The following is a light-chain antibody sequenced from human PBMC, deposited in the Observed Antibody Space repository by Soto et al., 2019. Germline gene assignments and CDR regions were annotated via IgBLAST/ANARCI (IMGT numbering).Light chain of an antibody. V-gene: IGKV3-15*01. CDR3: QQYSTWPPRYT. Sequence: EIVMTQSPATLSVPPGGRATLSCRASQSVGSYLPWYQQRPAQPPRLLIYRASTRATGIPARFSGSGSGTEFSLTISSLQSEDFAVYYCQQYSTWPPRYTFGQGTKLEI. J-gene: IGKJ2*01. CDR1: QSVGSY. CDR2: RAS.